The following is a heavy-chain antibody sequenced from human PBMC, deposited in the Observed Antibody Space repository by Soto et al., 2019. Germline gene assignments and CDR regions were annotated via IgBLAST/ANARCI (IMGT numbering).Heavy chain of an antibody. D-gene: IGHD2-15*01. CDR3: AKRRGAGGHFDY. Sequence: GGSLRLSCAASGFTFTSYAMGWVRQAPGKGPEWVSVISSGGSTYYADSVRGRFTISRDNSKDTLSLQMNSLRAEDTAVYYCAKRRGAGGHFDYWGQGALVTVSS. V-gene: IGHV3-23*01. CDR2: ISSGGST. CDR1: GFTFTSYA. J-gene: IGHJ4*02.